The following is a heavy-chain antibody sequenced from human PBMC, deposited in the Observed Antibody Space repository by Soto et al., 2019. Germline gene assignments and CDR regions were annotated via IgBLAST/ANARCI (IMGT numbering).Heavy chain of an antibody. Sequence: PAQTLSLTCAISGDSVSSNSAAWNWIRQSPSRGLEWLGRTYYRSKWYNDYAVSVKSRITINPDTSKNQFSLQLNSVTAADTAVYYCARVPRRQQLANGRWMWNWFDPWGQGTLVTVSS. CDR1: GDSVSSNSAA. D-gene: IGHD6-13*01. CDR3: ARVPRRQQLANGRWMWNWFDP. J-gene: IGHJ5*02. V-gene: IGHV6-1*01. CDR2: TYYRSKWYN.